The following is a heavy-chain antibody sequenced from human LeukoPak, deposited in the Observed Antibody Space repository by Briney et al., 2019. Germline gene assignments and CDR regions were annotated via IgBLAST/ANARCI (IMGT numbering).Heavy chain of an antibody. CDR2: IYPGDSDT. CDR1: GYSFTSYW. Sequence: GESLQISCKGSGYSFTSYWIAWVRQMPGKGLEWMGIIYPGDSDTRYGPSFQGQVTISADKSISTAYLQWISLKASDTAIYYCARHRGSGSYYYGMDVWGQGTTVTVSS. V-gene: IGHV5-51*01. D-gene: IGHD3-10*01. J-gene: IGHJ6*02. CDR3: ARHRGSGSYYYGMDV.